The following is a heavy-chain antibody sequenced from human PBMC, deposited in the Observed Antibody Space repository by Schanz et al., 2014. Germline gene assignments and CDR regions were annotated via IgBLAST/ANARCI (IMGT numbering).Heavy chain of an antibody. V-gene: IGHV3-15*01. CDR2: IKTKTDGGTT. Sequence: EVQLLASGGGLVQPGGSLRLTCLTSGFTFTDHAMSWVRQAPGKGLEWVGRIKTKTDGGTTDYAAPVKGRFTISRDDSTNTLYLQMNSLKTEDTAVYYCTTGGRRGYSHYFYGMDVWGQGTTVTVSS. CDR1: GFTFTDHA. D-gene: IGHD5-18*01. CDR3: TTGGRRGYSHYFYGMDV. J-gene: IGHJ6*02.